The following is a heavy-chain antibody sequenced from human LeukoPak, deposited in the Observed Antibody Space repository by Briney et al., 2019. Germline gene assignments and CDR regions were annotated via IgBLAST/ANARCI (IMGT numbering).Heavy chain of an antibody. D-gene: IGHD1-26*01. Sequence: ASVKVSCTASGYTFTGYYMHWVRQAPGQGLEWMGWISAYNGNTNYAQKFRGRVTMTTDTSTSTAYMELRSLRSDDTAVYYCARDWGGGSYYSPDDYWGQGTLVTVSS. CDR2: ISAYNGNT. V-gene: IGHV1-18*04. CDR3: ARDWGGGSYYSPDDY. J-gene: IGHJ4*02. CDR1: GYTFTGYY.